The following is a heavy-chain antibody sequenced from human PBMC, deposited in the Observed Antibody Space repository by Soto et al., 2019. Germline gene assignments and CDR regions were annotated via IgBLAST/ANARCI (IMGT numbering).Heavy chain of an antibody. CDR1: GFTFSSYD. V-gene: IGHV3-13*01. CDR2: IGTAGDT. Sequence: EVQLVESGGGLVQPGGSLRLSCAASGFTFSSYDMHWVRQATGKGLXWVSAIGTAGDTYYPGSVKGRFTISRENAKNSLYLQMNSLRAEDTAVYYCARDFNGSGSAFDIWGQGTMVTVSS. J-gene: IGHJ3*02. CDR3: ARDFNGSGSAFDI. D-gene: IGHD6-19*01.